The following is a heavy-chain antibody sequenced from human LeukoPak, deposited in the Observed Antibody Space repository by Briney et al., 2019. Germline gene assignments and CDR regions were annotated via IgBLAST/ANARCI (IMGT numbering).Heavy chain of an antibody. D-gene: IGHD4-17*01. CDR2: IYYSGST. CDR3: ARHGDDFDY. Sequence: SETLSLTCTVSGGSISSSSYYLGWIRQPPGKGLEWIGSIYYSGSTYYNPSLKSRVTISVDTSKNQFSLKLSSVTAADTAVYYCARHGDDFDYWGQGTLVTVSS. CDR1: GGSISSSSYY. V-gene: IGHV4-39*01. J-gene: IGHJ4*02.